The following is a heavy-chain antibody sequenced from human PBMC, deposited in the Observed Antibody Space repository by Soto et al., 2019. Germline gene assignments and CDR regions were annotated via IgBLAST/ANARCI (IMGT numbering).Heavy chain of an antibody. CDR2: IMKDGGQK. D-gene: IGHD2-21*02. Sequence: EVQLVESGGGLVQPGGSLRLSCAASGFTFSGYWMGWVRQAPGKGLEWVASIMKDGGQKKYVDSVKGRFTISRDNAKNSLLLQMNSLRAEDTAVYFCARDSDYYKADYWGQGTAVTVSS. J-gene: IGHJ4*02. CDR1: GFTFSGYW. CDR3: ARDSDYYKADY. V-gene: IGHV3-7*01.